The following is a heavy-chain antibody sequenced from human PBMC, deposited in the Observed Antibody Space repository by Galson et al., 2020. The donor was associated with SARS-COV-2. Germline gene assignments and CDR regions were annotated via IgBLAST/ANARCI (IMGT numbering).Heavy chain of an antibody. V-gene: IGHV4-59*01. J-gene: IGHJ5*02. CDR2: IYYSGST. CDR1: GSSISSYY. CDR3: ARDLALYSSGWNGWFDP. Sequence: ETSETLSLTCTVSGSSISSYYWSWIRQPPGKGLEWIGYIYYSGSTNYNPSLKSRVTISVDTSKNQFSLKLSSVTAADTAVYYCARDLALYSSGWNGWFDPWGQGTLGTVSS. D-gene: IGHD6-19*01.